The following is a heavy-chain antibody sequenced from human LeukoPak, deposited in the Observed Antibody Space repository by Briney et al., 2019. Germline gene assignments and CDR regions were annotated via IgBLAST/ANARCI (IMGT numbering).Heavy chain of an antibody. Sequence: GRSLRLSCAASGFTFSSYGMHWVRQAPGKGLEWVAVISYDGSNKYYADSVKGRFTISRDNSKNTLYLQMNSLRAEDTAVYYCAKDRADIVAGDYFDYWGQGTLVTVSS. D-gene: IGHD5-12*01. V-gene: IGHV3-30*18. J-gene: IGHJ4*02. CDR2: ISYDGSNK. CDR1: GFTFSSYG. CDR3: AKDRADIVAGDYFDY.